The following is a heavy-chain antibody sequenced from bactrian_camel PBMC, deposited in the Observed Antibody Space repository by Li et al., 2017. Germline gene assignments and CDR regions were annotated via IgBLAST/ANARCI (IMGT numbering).Heavy chain of an antibody. CDR1: GNFDSDRC. V-gene: IGHV3S53*01. D-gene: IGHD5*01. J-gene: IGHJ4*01. CDR3: AADYGLGVFCV. CDR2: IDRSKT. Sequence: VQLVESGGGLVQPGGSLRLSCATSGNFDSDRCMAWLRQAPGKEREGVGAIDRSKTYYADSVKGRFSISRDNAKNTVYLQMNSLKPEDTAVYYCAADYGLGVFCVLGPGDPGHRL.